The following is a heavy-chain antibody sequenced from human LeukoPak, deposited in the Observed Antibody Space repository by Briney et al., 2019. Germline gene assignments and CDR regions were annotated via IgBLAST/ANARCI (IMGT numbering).Heavy chain of an antibody. J-gene: IGHJ4*02. D-gene: IGHD2-15*01. CDR1: GYTFTGYY. V-gene: IGHV1-2*02. Sequence: ASVKVSCKASGYTFTGYYMHWVRQAPGQGLEWMGWINPNSGGTNYAQKFQGRVTMTRDTSISTAYMELSRLRSDDTAVYYCAYVEVVAAASFDYWGQGTLVTVSS. CDR3: AYVEVVAAASFDY. CDR2: INPNSGGT.